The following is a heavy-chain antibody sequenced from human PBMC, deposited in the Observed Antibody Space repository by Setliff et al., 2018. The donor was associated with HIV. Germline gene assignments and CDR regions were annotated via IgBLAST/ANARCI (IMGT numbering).Heavy chain of an antibody. CDR3: ARGGYSYGFGRHRAYFQY. V-gene: IGHV4-34*01. CDR1: GGSFSAYY. Sequence: SETLSLTCAVYGGSFSAYYWSWIRQTPGKGLEWIGEINHSGGTNYNPSLKSRVTMSVDTSKNQFSLKLSSVTAADAAVFYCARGGYSYGFGRHRAYFQYWGQGTQVTVS. D-gene: IGHD5-18*01. J-gene: IGHJ1*01. CDR2: INHSGGT.